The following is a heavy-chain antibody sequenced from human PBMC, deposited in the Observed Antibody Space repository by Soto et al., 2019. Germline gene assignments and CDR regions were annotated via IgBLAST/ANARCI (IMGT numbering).Heavy chain of an antibody. D-gene: IGHD2-15*01. CDR1: GGTFSSYA. J-gene: IGHJ6*02. CDR2: IIPIFGTA. V-gene: IGHV1-69*01. Sequence: QVQLVQSGAEVKKPGSSVKVSCKASGGTFSSYAISWVRQAPGQGLEWMGGIIPIFGTANYAQKFQGRVRITADDSTSTAYRELRSLRSEDTAVYYCARGGYCSGCSCYSTEPYYYYYGMDVWGQGSTVTVSS. CDR3: ARGGYCSGCSCYSTEPYYYYYGMDV.